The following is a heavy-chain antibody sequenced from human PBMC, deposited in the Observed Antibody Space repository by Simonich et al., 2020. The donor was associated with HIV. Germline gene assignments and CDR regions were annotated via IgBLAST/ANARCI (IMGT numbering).Heavy chain of an antibody. V-gene: IGHV4-34*01. Sequence: QVQLQQWGAGLLKPSETLSLTCAVYGGSFSRYYWNWIRQPPGKGLEWIGEINHGEDTNYKSSLNSRATISVDKSKTQFSLKLISVTAADTAIYYCARRDRELILYFDYWGQGNLVTVSS. CDR1: GGSFSRYY. D-gene: IGHD3-3*01. CDR2: INHGEDT. CDR3: ARRDRELILYFDY. J-gene: IGHJ4*02.